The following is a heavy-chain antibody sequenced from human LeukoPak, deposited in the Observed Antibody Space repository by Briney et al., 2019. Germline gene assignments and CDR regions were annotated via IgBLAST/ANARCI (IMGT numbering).Heavy chain of an antibody. V-gene: IGHV3-53*01. D-gene: IGHD6-13*01. CDR2: IYSGGNT. Sequence: GGSLRLSCTASEFSFSHNYMNWVRQAPGKGLEWVALIYSGGNTHYADSVKGRFTISRDNSKNTLYLQMSSLRVEDTAVYYCTRDTPGIAASVSGGWGQGTLVTVSS. CDR3: TRDTPGIAASVSGG. J-gene: IGHJ4*02. CDR1: EFSFSHNY.